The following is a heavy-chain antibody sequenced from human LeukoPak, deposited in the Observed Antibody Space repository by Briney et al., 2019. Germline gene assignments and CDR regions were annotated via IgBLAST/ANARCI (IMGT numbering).Heavy chain of an antibody. V-gene: IGHV3-30-3*01. Sequence: GGSLRLSCAASGFTFSSYAMHWVRQAPGKGLEWVAVISYDGSNKYYADSVKGRFSISRDNAKNTLYLQMNSLRAEDTAVYYCSRDSLSSCGGDCYSGLDVWGQGTTVTVSS. D-gene: IGHD2-21*02. J-gene: IGHJ6*02. CDR2: ISYDGSNK. CDR3: SRDSLSSCGGDCYSGLDV. CDR1: GFTFSSYA.